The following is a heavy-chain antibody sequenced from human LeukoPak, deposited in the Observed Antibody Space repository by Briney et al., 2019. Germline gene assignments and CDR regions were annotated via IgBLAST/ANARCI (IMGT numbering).Heavy chain of an antibody. J-gene: IGHJ5*02. CDR1: GFTFTGYY. Sequence: GASVKVSCRASGFTFTGYYFHWVRQAPGQGLEWMGWINANSGDTNYAQQFRGRVTMTRDTSISTAYMELSRLTSDDTAVYYCARTLLRFYLFDPWGQGTLVTVSS. D-gene: IGHD3-3*01. V-gene: IGHV1-2*02. CDR2: INANSGDT. CDR3: ARTLLRFYLFDP.